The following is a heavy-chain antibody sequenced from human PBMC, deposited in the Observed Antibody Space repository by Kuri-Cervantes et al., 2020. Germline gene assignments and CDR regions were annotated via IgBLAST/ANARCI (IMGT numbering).Heavy chain of an antibody. CDR1: GGSISSYY. CDR2: INHSGST. D-gene: IGHD3-22*01. Sequence: SETLSLTCTVSGGSISSYYWSWIRQPPGKGLEWIGEINHSGSTNYNPSLKSRVTISVDTSKNQFSLKLSSVAAADTAVYYCASEGRYYDSSGYLWGRGTLVTVSS. J-gene: IGHJ2*01. CDR3: ASEGRYYDSSGYL. V-gene: IGHV4-34*01.